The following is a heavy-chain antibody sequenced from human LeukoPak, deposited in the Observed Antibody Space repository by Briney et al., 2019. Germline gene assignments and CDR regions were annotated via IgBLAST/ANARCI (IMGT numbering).Heavy chain of an antibody. D-gene: IGHD5-12*01. V-gene: IGHV3-21*01. J-gene: IGHJ6*03. Sequence: GGSLRLSCAASGFTFSSYSMNWVRQAPGKGLEWVSSISSGSSYIYYADSVKGRFTISRDNAKNSLYLQMNSLSAEDTAVYYCAGTSGYDFSSYYYYYMDVWGKGTTVTVSS. CDR1: GFTFSSYS. CDR3: AGTSGYDFSSYYYYYMDV. CDR2: ISSGSSYI.